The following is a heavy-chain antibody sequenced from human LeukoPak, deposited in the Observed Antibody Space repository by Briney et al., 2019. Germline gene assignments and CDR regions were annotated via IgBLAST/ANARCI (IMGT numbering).Heavy chain of an antibody. D-gene: IGHD6-13*01. CDR1: GFTVSSNY. CDR3: AREFMVAAADD. V-gene: IGHV3-53*01. Sequence: GGSLRLSCAASGFTVSSNYTSWVRQAPGKGLEWVSVIYSGGSTYYADSVKGRFTISRDNSKNTLYLQMNSLRAEDTAVYYCAREFMVAAADDWGQGTLVTVSS. CDR2: IYSGGST. J-gene: IGHJ4*02.